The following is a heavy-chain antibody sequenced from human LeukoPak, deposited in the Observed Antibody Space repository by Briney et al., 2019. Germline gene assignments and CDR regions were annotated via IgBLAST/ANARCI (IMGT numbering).Heavy chain of an antibody. J-gene: IGHJ4*02. Sequence: GGSLRLSCAASGFTFSSFALNWVRLAPGKGLEWVSAISGSGVNTYYADSVKGRFTISRDKSTTTMFLQMNNLRAEDTAVYYCAKTGYSWKSADYLDSWGQGTLVTVSS. CDR3: AKTGYSWKSADYLDS. D-gene: IGHD5-12*01. CDR1: GFTFSSFA. CDR2: ISGSGVNT. V-gene: IGHV3-23*01.